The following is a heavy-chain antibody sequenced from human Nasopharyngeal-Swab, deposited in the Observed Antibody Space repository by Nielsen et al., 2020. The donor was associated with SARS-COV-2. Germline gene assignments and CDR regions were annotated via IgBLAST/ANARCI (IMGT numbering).Heavy chain of an antibody. CDR1: GGSFSGYY. CDR3: ARIRQWLVNNWFDP. D-gene: IGHD6-19*01. Sequence: SETLSLTCAVYGGSFSGYYWSWIRQPPGKGLEWIGEINHSGSTNYNPSLKSRVTISVDTSKNQFSLKLSFVTAADTAVYYCARIRQWLVNNWFDPWGQGTLVTVSS. CDR2: INHSGST. V-gene: IGHV4-34*01. J-gene: IGHJ5*02.